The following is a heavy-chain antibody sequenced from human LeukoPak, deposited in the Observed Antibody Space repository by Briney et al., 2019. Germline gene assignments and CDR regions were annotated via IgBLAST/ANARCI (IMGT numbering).Heavy chain of an antibody. CDR3: ARDLPIVVVPGANDAFDI. V-gene: IGHV1-2*06. J-gene: IGHJ3*02. Sequence: ASVKASCKASGYTFTGYYMHWVRQAPGQGLEWMGRINPNSGGTNYAQKFQGRVTMTRDTSISTAYMELSRLRSDDTAVYYCARDLPIVVVPGANDAFDIWGQGTMVTVSS. D-gene: IGHD2-2*01. CDR2: INPNSGGT. CDR1: GYTFTGYY.